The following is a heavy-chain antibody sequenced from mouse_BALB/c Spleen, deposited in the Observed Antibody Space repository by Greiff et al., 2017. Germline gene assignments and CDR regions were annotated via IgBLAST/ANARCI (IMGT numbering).Heavy chain of an antibody. D-gene: IGHD1-1*01. J-gene: IGHJ3*01. CDR2: INPSSGYT. CDR1: GYTFTSYT. V-gene: IGHV1-4*02. CDR3: ARSRYQSSWFAY. Sequence: QVQLQQSAAELARPGASVKMSCKASGYTFTSYTMHWVKQRPGQGLEWIGYINPSSGYTEYNQKFKDKTTLTADKSSSTAYMQLSSLTSEDSAVYYCARSRYQSSWFAYWGQGTLVTVSA.